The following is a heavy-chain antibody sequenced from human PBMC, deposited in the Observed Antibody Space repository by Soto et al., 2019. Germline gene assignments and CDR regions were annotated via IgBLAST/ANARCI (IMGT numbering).Heavy chain of an antibody. V-gene: IGHV4-31*03. Sequence: PSETLSLTCTVSGGSISSGGYYWSWIRQHPGKGLEWIGYIYYSGSTYYNPSLKSRVTISVDTSKNQFSLKLSSVTAADTAVYYCASSIVVVPAAMGWFDPWGQGTLVTVSS. CDR3: ASSIVVVPAAMGWFDP. CDR2: IYYSGST. CDR1: GGSISSGGYY. D-gene: IGHD2-2*01. J-gene: IGHJ5*02.